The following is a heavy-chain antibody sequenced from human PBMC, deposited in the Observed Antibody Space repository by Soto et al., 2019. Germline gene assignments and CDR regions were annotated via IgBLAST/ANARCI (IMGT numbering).Heavy chain of an antibody. J-gene: IGHJ4*02. CDR1: GFTFRSNS. CDR3: ARLVGAYQHYIDY. CDR2: IDSTSMHI. V-gene: IGHV3-21*01. Sequence: PGGSLRLSCAASGFTFRSNSMIWVRQDPGKGLEWVSYIDSTSMHIYYADSVKGRFTITRDNAKKSVYLQMTSLRAEDTAVYYCARLVGAYQHYIDYWGQGTLVTVSS. D-gene: IGHD1-26*01.